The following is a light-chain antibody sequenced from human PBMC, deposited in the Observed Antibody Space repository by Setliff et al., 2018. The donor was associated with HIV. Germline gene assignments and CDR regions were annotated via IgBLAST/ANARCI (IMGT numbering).Light chain of an antibody. CDR1: SSDVGGYNL. CDR3: CSYAGSNIFVV. J-gene: IGLJ1*01. CDR2: EVS. Sequence: QSVLTQPASVSGSPGQSITISCTGTSSDVGGYNLVSWYQHHPGKAPKLMISEVSKRPSGVSNRFSGSRSGNTASLTISGLQAEDEADYYCCSYAGSNIFVVFGTGTKVTVL. V-gene: IGLV2-23*02.